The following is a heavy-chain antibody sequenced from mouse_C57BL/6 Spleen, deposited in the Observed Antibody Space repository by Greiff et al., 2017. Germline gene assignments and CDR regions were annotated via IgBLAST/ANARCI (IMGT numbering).Heavy chain of an antibody. V-gene: IGHV1-50*01. CDR1: GYTFTSYW. J-gene: IGHJ1*03. CDR3: ASEDGRQRGGDVEG. CDR2: IDPSDSNT. D-gene: IGHD2-3*01. Sequence: QVQLQQPGAELVKPGASVKLSCKASGYTFTSYWMQWVKQRPGQGLEWIGEIDPSDSNTNYNQKFKGKATLTVDTSSSTAYMQLSSLTSEDSAVYWGASEDGRQRGGDVEGWGTGTTGTVAS.